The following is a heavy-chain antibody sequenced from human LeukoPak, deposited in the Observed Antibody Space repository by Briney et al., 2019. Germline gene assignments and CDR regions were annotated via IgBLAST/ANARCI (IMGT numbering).Heavy chain of an antibody. V-gene: IGHV3-66*01. CDR1: GFTVSTKY. Sequence: GGSLRLSCAASGFTVSTKYMSWVRQAPGKGLEWVSLFYSGGSTYYADSVKGRFTISRDNSKSTLYLQMNNLRADDTAVYYCARFSDCLFTYFDFYVQGTLVTVSS. D-gene: IGHD3-9*01. J-gene: IGHJ4*02. CDR3: ARFSDCLFTYFDF. CDR2: FYSGGST.